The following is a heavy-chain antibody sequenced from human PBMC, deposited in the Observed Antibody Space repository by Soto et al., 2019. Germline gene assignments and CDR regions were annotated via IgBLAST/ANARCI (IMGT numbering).Heavy chain of an antibody. J-gene: IGHJ4*02. V-gene: IGHV3-7*01. CDR1: GFTFSTYG. Sequence: GGSLRLSCAASGFTFSTYGMSWVRQAPGKGLEWVANIKQDGTERFYVDSVKGRFTISRDDAKNSLYLQMKGLRAEDTAVYFCALGACRSFDWDLDFWGQGTLVTVSS. D-gene: IGHD3-9*01. CDR2: IKQDGTER. CDR3: ALGACRSFDWDLDF.